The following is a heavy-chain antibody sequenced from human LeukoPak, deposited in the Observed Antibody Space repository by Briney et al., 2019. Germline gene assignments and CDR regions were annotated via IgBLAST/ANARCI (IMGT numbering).Heavy chain of an antibody. CDR2: IYPGDSDT. D-gene: IGHD3-10*01. V-gene: IGHV5-51*01. J-gene: IGHJ3*02. CDR3: ARKLPSEVDIWFGELLYPALDI. Sequence: GESLKISCKGSGYRFTSYWIGWVRPMPGKGLEWMGIIYPGDSDTRYSPSFQGQVTISADKSISTAYLQWSSLKASDTAIYYCARKLPSEVDIWFGELLYPALDIWGQGTMVTVSS. CDR1: GYRFTSYW.